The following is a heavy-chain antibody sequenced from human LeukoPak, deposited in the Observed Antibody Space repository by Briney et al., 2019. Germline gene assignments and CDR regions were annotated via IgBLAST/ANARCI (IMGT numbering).Heavy chain of an antibody. V-gene: IGHV5-51*01. CDR1: EYSFTSYW. J-gene: IGHJ6*02. CDR3: PRQPPGRYAMDV. D-gene: IGHD2-2*01. CDR2: IHPGDSNT. Sequence: GESLKISCKGSEYSFTSYWISWVRQMPGKGPEWMGIIHPGDSNTRYSLSFQGQVTISADKSISTAYLQWSSLQASDTAMYYCPRQPPGRYAMDVWGQGTMVTVSS.